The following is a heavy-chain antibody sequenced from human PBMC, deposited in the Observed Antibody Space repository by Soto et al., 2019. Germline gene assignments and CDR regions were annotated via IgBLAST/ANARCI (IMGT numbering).Heavy chain of an antibody. D-gene: IGHD3-9*01. V-gene: IGHV3-30-3*01. J-gene: IGHJ6*02. CDR1: GFLFNTYA. Sequence: PGGSLRLSCATSGFLFNTYAMHWVRQAPGKGLEWVAVISYDGNNKYYADSVKGRFTISRDNSKNTLHLQMNGLRIEDTAVYFCARPGSGYDVLTGRYFFYFHAIDIWGQGTTVTVSS. CDR2: ISYDGNNK. CDR3: ARPGSGYDVLTGRYFFYFHAIDI.